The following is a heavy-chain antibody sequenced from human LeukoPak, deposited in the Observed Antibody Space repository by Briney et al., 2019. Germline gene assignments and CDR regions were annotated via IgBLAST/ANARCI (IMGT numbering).Heavy chain of an antibody. J-gene: IGHJ4*02. CDR1: GYTFTDYY. Sequence: ASVKVSCKASGYTFTDYYMHWVRQAPGQGLEWMGWINPNSGGTNYAQKFQGRVTMTRDTSISTAYMELSRLRSDDTAVYYCTVPAAIWSIRETGYWGQGTLVTVSS. V-gene: IGHV1-2*02. D-gene: IGHD2-2*02. CDR2: INPNSGGT. CDR3: TVPAAIWSIRETGY.